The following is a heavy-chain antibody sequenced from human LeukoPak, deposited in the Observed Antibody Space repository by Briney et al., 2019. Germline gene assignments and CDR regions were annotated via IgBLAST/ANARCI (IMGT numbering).Heavy chain of an antibody. CDR2: INPHSGGT. CDR1: GYTFTDYY. V-gene: IGHV1-2*02. Sequence: ASVKVSCKASGYTFTDYYMHWVRQAPGQGLEWMGWINPHSGGTDHAQKFQGRVTMTRDTSISTAYMELSRLRSDDTAVYYCARVAIAVAGTCFDYWGQGTLVTVSS. J-gene: IGHJ4*02. CDR3: ARVAIAVAGTCFDY. D-gene: IGHD6-19*01.